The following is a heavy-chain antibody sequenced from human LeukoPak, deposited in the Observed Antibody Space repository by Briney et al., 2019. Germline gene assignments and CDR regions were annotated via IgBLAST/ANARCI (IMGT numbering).Heavy chain of an antibody. Sequence: SQTLSLTCTVSGGSISSYYWSWIRQPPGKGLEWIGYVYYLGNTNYNPSLKSRVTISVDTSKNQFSLKLRSVTAADAAVYYCARESCSSARCQIDYWGQGTLVTVSS. D-gene: IGHD2-2*01. J-gene: IGHJ4*02. V-gene: IGHV4-59*12. CDR3: ARESCSSARCQIDY. CDR2: VYYLGNT. CDR1: GGSISSYY.